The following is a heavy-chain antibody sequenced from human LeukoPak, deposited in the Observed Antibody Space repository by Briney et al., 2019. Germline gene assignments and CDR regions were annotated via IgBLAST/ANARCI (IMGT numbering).Heavy chain of an antibody. CDR3: ARDRFWSTGYSYSFNY. J-gene: IGHJ4*02. D-gene: IGHD3-22*01. V-gene: IGHV3-43D*04. Sequence: GGFLRLSCAGSGFTFDEYAMHWVRQPPGKGLEWVSLISGNGASTYYGESVRGRFTVSRDNIKNTLYLQMSSLRAEDTAPYYCARDRFWSTGYSYSFNYWGQGTLVTVSS. CDR1: GFTFDEYA. CDR2: ISGNGAST.